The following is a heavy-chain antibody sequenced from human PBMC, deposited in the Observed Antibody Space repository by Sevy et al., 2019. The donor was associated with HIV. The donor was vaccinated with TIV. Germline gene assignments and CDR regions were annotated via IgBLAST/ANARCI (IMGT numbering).Heavy chain of an antibody. CDR1: GYMFTNYD. CDR3: ATVWEERWLQPDDAFDI. J-gene: IGHJ3*02. CDR2: INPNSGNT. V-gene: IGHV1-8*02. Sequence: ASVKVSCKASGYMFTNYDIHWVRQATGQGLEWLGWINPNSGNTAYAQKFQGRVTMTRNTSISTAYLELSSLRSDDTAVYYCATVWEERWLQPDDAFDIWGQGTMVTVSS. D-gene: IGHD5-12*01.